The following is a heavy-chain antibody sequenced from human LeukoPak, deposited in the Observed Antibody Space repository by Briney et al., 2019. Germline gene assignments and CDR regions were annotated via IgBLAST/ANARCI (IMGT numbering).Heavy chain of an antibody. D-gene: IGHD2-15*01. CDR3: ARSCRGTYYYYGMDV. CDR1: GGSLSGYY. Sequence: SETLSLTCAVYGGSLSGYYWSWIRQPPGKGLEWIGEINHSGSTNYNPSLKSRVTISVDTSKNQFSLKLSSVTAADTAVYYCARSCRGTYYYYGMDVWGQGTTVTVSS. V-gene: IGHV4-34*01. J-gene: IGHJ6*02. CDR2: INHSGST.